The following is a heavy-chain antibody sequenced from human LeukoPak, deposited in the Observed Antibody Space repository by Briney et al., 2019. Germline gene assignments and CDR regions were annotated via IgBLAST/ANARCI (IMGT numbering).Heavy chain of an antibody. D-gene: IGHD3-16*02. Sequence: PGGSLRLSCVASGFTFSSYGMHWVRQAPRKGLEWVAFIRYDGSNKYYADSVKGRFTISRDNSKNTLYLQMNSLRAEDTAVYYCAKANDYVWGSYRYDIDYWGQGTLVTVSS. CDR3: AKANDYVWGSYRYDIDY. CDR1: GFTFSSYG. V-gene: IGHV3-30*02. CDR2: IRYDGSNK. J-gene: IGHJ4*02.